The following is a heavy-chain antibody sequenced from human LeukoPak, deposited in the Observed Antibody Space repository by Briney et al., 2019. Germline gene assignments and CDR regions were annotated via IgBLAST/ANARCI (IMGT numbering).Heavy chain of an antibody. CDR2: IHHSGST. Sequence: SETLSLTCAVSSGSLSGYSWGWIRQAPGKGLDWIGEIHHSGSTTYNSSLKNRVTISLDKPKSQFSLILTSVTAADTAVFYCTRQSGTVTPIDYWGQGILVTVSS. J-gene: IGHJ4*02. CDR3: TRQSGTVTPIDY. D-gene: IGHD4-17*01. CDR1: SGSLSGYS. V-gene: IGHV4-34*01.